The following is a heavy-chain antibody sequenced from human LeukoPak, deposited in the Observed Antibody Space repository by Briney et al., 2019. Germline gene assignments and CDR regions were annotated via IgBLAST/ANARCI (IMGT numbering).Heavy chain of an antibody. CDR1: GFTFDDYA. CDR2: ISWNSNNI. Sequence: FLRLSCAASGFTFDDYAMFWVRQAPGMGLEWVSGISWNSNNIGYAASVKGRFTISRDNAKNSLYLQMNSLRAEDTAFYYCARGNRDSSGFYYYYGMDVWGQGTTVTVSS. J-gene: IGHJ6*02. CDR3: ARGNRDSSGFYYYYGMDV. V-gene: IGHV3-9*01. D-gene: IGHD6-19*01.